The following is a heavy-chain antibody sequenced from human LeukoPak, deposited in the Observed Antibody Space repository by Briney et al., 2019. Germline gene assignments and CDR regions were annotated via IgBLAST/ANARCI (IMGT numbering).Heavy chain of an antibody. V-gene: IGHV1-46*01. CDR1: GYTFTSYY. Sequence: ASVKVSCKASGYTFTSYYMRWVRQAPGQGLEWMGLINPSGSSTSYAQKFQGRLSLTRDMSTSTDYMELSSLRSEDTAVYFCATERPGSRTLDSWGQGTLVTVSS. J-gene: IGHJ4*02. CDR3: ATERPGSRTLDS. D-gene: IGHD1-14*01. CDR2: INPSGSST.